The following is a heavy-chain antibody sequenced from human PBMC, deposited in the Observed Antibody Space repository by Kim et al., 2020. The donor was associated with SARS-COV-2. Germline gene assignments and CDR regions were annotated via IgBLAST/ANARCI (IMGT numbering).Heavy chain of an antibody. V-gene: IGHV4-4*08. D-gene: IGHD6-6*01. Sequence: THNPSLKSRVTISVDTSKNQFSLNLSSVTAADTAVYYCARSGYSSSSSLGYWGLGTLVTVSS. J-gene: IGHJ4*02. CDR3: ARSGYSSSSSLGY.